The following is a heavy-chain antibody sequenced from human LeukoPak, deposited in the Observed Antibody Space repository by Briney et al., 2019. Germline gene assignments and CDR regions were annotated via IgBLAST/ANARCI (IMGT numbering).Heavy chain of an antibody. CDR2: IKQDGSEK. J-gene: IGHJ4*02. D-gene: IGHD3-3*01. Sequence: GGSLRLSCAASGFTFSRSWMSWVRQAPGKGLEWVANIKQDGSEKYYVDPVKGRFTISRDNARNSVYLQMNSLRAEDTAVYYCARDHLTTIFGVLIFNAIDFWGQGTLVAVSS. CDR1: GFTFSRSW. V-gene: IGHV3-7*01. CDR3: ARDHLTTIFGVLIFNAIDF.